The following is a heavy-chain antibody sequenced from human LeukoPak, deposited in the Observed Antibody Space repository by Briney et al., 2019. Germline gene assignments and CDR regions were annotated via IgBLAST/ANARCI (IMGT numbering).Heavy chain of an antibody. CDR2: IGGRGGST. CDR3: GKEGGA. D-gene: IGHD3-16*01. CDR1: GFRFSDFT. Sequence: GGSPRLSCAASGFRFSDFTMTWVRQAPGKGPEWVSAIGGRGGSTYYADFLGGRFTISRDNSKDMVYLQMNSLKVEDTATYYCGKEGGAWGQGTKVTVSS. V-gene: IGHV3-23*01. J-gene: IGHJ5*02.